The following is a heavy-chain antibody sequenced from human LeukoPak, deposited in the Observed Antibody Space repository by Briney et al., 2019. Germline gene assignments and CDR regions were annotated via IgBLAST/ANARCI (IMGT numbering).Heavy chain of an antibody. CDR1: GFTFSSYS. V-gene: IGHV3-21*01. CDR2: ISSSSSYI. J-gene: IGHJ4*02. Sequence: GGSLRLSCAASGFTFSSYSMKWVRQAPGKGLEWVSSISSSSSYIYYADSVKGRFTISRDNAKNSLYLQMNSLRAEDTAVYYCARTSRSYVVDYWGQGTLVTASS. D-gene: IGHD1-26*01. CDR3: ARTSRSYVVDY.